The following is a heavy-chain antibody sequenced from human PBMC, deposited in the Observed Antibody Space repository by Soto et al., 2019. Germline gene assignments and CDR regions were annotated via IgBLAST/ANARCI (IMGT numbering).Heavy chain of an antibody. Sequence: QVQLVQSGGEVKKPGASVKVSCKTSGYSFTTYGISWVRQAPGQGLEWMGWISAYNGNTSYAQKLQDRVTMTTDTSTSTADMELRSLRSDDTAVYYSAREGPGPYYGFGMDVWGQGSTVTVSS. V-gene: IGHV1-18*01. CDR1: GYSFTTYG. CDR3: AREGPGPYYGFGMDV. CDR2: ISAYNGNT. J-gene: IGHJ6*02.